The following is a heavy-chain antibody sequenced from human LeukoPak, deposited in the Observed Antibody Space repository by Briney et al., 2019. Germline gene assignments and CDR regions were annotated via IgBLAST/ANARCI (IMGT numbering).Heavy chain of an antibody. CDR3: AGTFGAAAGSFDY. CDR2: IYSGGST. V-gene: IGHV3-53*01. J-gene: IGHJ4*02. D-gene: IGHD6-13*01. Sequence: GGSLRLSCAASGFTVSSNYMSWVRQAPGKGLEWGSVIYSGGSTYYADSVKGRFTISRDNSKNTLYLQMNSLRAEDTAVYYCAGTFGAAAGSFDYWGQGTLVTVPS. CDR1: GFTVSSNY.